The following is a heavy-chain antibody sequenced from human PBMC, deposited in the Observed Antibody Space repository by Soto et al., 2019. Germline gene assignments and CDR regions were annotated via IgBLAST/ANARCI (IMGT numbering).Heavy chain of an antibody. CDR1: GFAFSSYN. D-gene: IGHD3-3*01. J-gene: IGHJ4*02. Sequence: GGSLRLSCAASGFAFSSYNMNWVRQAPGKGLEWVSSISITSGYIYYADSLKGRFTISRDNAKNSLYLQMNSLRAEDTAVYYCARERWSGYYFGGVDYWGQGTLVTVSS. CDR3: ARERWSGYYFGGVDY. CDR2: ISITSGYI. V-gene: IGHV3-21*01.